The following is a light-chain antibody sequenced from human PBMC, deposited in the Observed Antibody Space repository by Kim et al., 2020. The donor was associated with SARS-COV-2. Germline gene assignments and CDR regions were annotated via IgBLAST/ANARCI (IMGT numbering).Light chain of an antibody. CDR2: RNN. CDR3: SAWDSSLSAWV. CDR1: SNNVGYEG. V-gene: IGLV10-54*04. J-gene: IGLJ3*02. Sequence: RQTATLTCTGNSNNVGYEGADWLQQHQGHPPKLLTYRNNNRPSGISDRFSASRSGNTASLTISGLQPEDETDYYCSAWDSSLSAWVFGGGTQLTVL.